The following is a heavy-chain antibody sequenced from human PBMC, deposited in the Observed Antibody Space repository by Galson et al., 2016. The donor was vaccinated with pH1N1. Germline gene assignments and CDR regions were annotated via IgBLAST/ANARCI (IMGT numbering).Heavy chain of an antibody. J-gene: IGHJ4*02. CDR1: GDTFSKYT. V-gene: IGHV1-2*06. Sequence: SVKVSCKASGDTFSKYTIIWVRQAPGQGLEWMGRINPNRGDSNFAQKFQGRVAMTSDTSISTAYMELSSLRSDDTAFYYCAKASDLSAYDLDYFDYWGQGTLVTVSS. CDR2: INPNRGDS. CDR3: AKASDLSAYDLDYFDY. D-gene: IGHD5-12*01.